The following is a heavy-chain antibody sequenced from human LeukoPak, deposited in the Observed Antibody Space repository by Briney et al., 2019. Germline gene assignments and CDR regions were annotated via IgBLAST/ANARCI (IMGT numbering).Heavy chain of an antibody. CDR3: AKDTFQPGLIDS. J-gene: IGHJ4*02. Sequence: GGSLRLSCAASGFTFSRYAMNWVRQAPGKGLEWVSYINTDSSDMHYAESVKGRFTISKDNARNTLYLQLSSLRAEDSAVYYCAKDTFQPGLIDSWGQGTLVTVSS. D-gene: IGHD2-2*01. V-gene: IGHV3-21*05. CDR2: INTDSSDM. CDR1: GFTFSRYA.